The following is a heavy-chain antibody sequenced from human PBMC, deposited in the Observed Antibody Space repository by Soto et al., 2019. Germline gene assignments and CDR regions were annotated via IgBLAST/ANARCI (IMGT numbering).Heavy chain of an antibody. CDR1: GFTFSDSW. V-gene: IGHV3-7*01. Sequence: GGSLRLSCAASGFTFSDSWMDWARQVPGKGPEWVANINQDGSGKNYVDSVKGRFTISRDNAKNSLYLQMNSLRAEDTAVYYCASLGRHGWGQGTTVTVS. D-gene: IGHD3-16*01. CDR2: INQDGSGK. CDR3: ASLGRHG. J-gene: IGHJ6*02.